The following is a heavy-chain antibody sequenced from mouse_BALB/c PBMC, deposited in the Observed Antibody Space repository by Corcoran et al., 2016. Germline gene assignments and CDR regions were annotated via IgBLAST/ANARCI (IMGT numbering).Heavy chain of an antibody. CDR3: AREPYALDY. J-gene: IGHJ4*01. CDR1: GYTFTNYG. Sequence: QIQLVQSGPELKKPGETVKISCKASGYTFTNYGMNWVKQAPGKGLKWMGWINTYTGEPTYADDFKGRFAFSLESYASTAYLQINNLKNEDMSTYFCAREPYALDYCGQGTAVNVSS. V-gene: IGHV9-1*02. CDR2: INTYTGEP.